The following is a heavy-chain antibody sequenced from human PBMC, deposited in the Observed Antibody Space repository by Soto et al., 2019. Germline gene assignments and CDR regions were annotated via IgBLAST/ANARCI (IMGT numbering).Heavy chain of an antibody. J-gene: IGHJ6*02. Sequence: PGGSLRLSCAASGFTFSSDGMHWVRQAPGKGREWVAVIWYDGSNKYYADSVKGRFTISRDNSKNPLYLQMNSLRAEDTAVYYCAREQVFGVVITYYYYGMDVWGQGTTVTVSS. CDR2: IWYDGSNK. CDR1: GFTFSSDG. CDR3: AREQVFGVVITYYYYGMDV. D-gene: IGHD3-3*01. V-gene: IGHV3-33*01.